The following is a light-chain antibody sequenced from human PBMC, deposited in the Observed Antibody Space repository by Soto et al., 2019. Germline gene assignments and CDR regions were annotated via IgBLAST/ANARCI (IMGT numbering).Light chain of an antibody. CDR3: QVWDSDVDRPV. Sequence: SYELTQPPSVSVAPGKTAEITCGGDNIGSQIVHWCQKKPGQAPVVVIFSDGDRPSGIPERFSGANSGDAATLTVTAVEAGDEADYFCQVWDSDVDRPVFGGGTQLTVL. V-gene: IGLV3-21*04. J-gene: IGLJ2*01. CDR1: NIGSQI. CDR2: SDG.